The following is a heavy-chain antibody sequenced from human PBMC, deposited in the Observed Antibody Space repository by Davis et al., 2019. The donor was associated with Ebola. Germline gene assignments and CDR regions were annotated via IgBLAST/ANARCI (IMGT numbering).Heavy chain of an antibody. D-gene: IGHD2-2*01. V-gene: IGHV3-21*01. CDR2: ISSSSSYI. J-gene: IGHJ4*02. Sequence: GESLKISCAASGFTFSSYSMNWVRQAPGKGLEWVSSISSSSSYIYYADSVKGRFTISRHNAKNSLYLQMNSLRAEDTAVYYCARDRDQGYWGQGTLVTVSS. CDR3: ARDRDQGY. CDR1: GFTFSSYS.